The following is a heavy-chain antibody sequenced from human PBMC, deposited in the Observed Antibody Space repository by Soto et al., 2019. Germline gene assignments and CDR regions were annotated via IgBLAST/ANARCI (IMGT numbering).Heavy chain of an antibody. CDR3: ARVSWDVTPPENWFDP. CDR2: INAGNGNT. D-gene: IGHD6-13*01. Sequence: GASVKVSCKASGYTFTSYAMHWVRQAPGQRLEWMGWINAGNGNTKYSQKSQGRVTITRDTSASTAYMELSSLRSEDTAVYYCARVSWDVTPPENWFDPWGQGTLVTVSS. J-gene: IGHJ5*02. V-gene: IGHV1-3*01. CDR1: GYTFTSYA.